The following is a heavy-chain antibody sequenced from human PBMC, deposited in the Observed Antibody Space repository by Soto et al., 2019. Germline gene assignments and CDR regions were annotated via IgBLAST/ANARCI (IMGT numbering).Heavy chain of an antibody. D-gene: IGHD2-15*01. CDR1: GYSFTSYW. CDR3: ARRTRLGYCSGGSCPAQDAFDI. Sequence: GESLKISCKGSGYSFTSYWIGWVRQMPGKGLEWMGIIYPGDSDTRYSPSFQGQVTISADKSISTAYLQWSSLKASDTAMYYCARRTRLGYCSGGSCPAQDAFDIWGQGTMVTVSS. V-gene: IGHV5-51*01. CDR2: IYPGDSDT. J-gene: IGHJ3*02.